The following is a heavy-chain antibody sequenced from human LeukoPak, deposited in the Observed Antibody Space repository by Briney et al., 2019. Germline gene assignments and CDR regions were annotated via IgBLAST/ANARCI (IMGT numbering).Heavy chain of an antibody. CDR1: GVSISGSDYY. V-gene: IGHV4-39*07. Sequence: PSETLSLTCTVSGVSISGSDYYWAWIRQPPGKGLEWIGSIFYSGNAYYNPSLKSRVTMSVDTSNNRFSLKLSSVTAADTAVYYCARDRSEFDYWGQGTLVTVSS. CDR3: ARDRSEFDY. J-gene: IGHJ4*02. CDR2: IFYSGNA.